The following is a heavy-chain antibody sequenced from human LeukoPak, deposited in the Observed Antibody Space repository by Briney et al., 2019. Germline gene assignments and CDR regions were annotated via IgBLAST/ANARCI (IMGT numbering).Heavy chain of an antibody. CDR1: GFSFSTYA. Sequence: PGGSLRLSCEASGFSFSTYAMNWVRQAPGQGLEWVSLIIGSKARTDYADSVKGRFTISRDSSKNTLYLQMNDLRAEDTAVYYCARGSTSTAPGWVYWGHGTPVTVSS. CDR2: IIGSKART. V-gene: IGHV3-23*01. J-gene: IGHJ4*01. D-gene: IGHD2-21*02. CDR3: ARGSTSTAPGWVY.